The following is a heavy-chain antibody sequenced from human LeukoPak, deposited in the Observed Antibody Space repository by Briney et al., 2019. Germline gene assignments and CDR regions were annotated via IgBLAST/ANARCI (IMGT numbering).Heavy chain of an antibody. CDR1: GVSFSGYY. CDR3: ARGRCRRRCMLYGSGPFDY. CDR2: INHSGST. Sequence: SETLSLTCAVYGVSFSGYYWSWIRQPPGKGLEWIGEINHSGSTNYHPSLKSRVTISVDTSKNQFSLKLSSVTAADTAVYYCARGRCRRRCMLYGSGPFDYWGQGTLVTVSS. D-gene: IGHD2-8*01. V-gene: IGHV4-34*01. J-gene: IGHJ4*02.